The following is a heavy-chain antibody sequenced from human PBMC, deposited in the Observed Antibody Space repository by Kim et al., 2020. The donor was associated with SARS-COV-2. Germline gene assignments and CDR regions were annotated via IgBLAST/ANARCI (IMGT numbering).Heavy chain of an antibody. V-gene: IGHV3-13*01. J-gene: IGHJ3*02. Sequence: GRFTISRENAKNSLYLQMNSLRAGDTAVYYCARAGPYCSGGSCYSDAFDIWGQGTMVTVSS. D-gene: IGHD2-15*01. CDR3: ARAGPYCSGGSCYSDAFDI.